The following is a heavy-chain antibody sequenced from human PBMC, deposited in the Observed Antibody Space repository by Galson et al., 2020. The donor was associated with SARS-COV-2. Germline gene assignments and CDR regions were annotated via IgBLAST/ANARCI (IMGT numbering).Heavy chain of an antibody. CDR1: GDSITNGNYH. CDR3: ARGPTYWYGSGTYYRFDY. J-gene: IGHJ4*02. Sequence: SETLSLTCIVSGDSITNGNYHWSWIRQPAGKGLEWIGRIHTSGSTKYNPSLKSRVTISGDTSKNQFSLQLNSVTAADTAVYYCARGPTYWYGSGTYYRFDYWGQGTLVTVSS. CDR2: IHTSGST. D-gene: IGHD3-10*01. V-gene: IGHV4-61*02.